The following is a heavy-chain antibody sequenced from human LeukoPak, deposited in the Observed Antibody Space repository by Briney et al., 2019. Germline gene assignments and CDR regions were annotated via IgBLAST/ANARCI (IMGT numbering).Heavy chain of an antibody. CDR1: GYSFTSYW. CDR3: ARHGGRGKSHSSSSVGNY. D-gene: IGHD6-6*01. Sequence: GESLKISCKGSGYSFTSYWIGWVRQMPGKGLEWMGIIYPGDSDTRYSPSFQGQVTISADKSISTAYLQWSSLKASDTAMYYCARHGGRGKSHSSSSVGNYWGQGTLVTVSS. J-gene: IGHJ4*02. CDR2: IYPGDSDT. V-gene: IGHV5-51*01.